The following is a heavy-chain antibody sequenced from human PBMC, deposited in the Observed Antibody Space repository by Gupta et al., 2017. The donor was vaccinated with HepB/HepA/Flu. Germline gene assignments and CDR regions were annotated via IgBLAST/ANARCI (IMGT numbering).Heavy chain of an antibody. D-gene: IGHD1/OR15-1a*01. CDR1: DYTFTSHD. CDR3: AILGRKLEQYPYEY. CDR2: VTQKDDDA. V-gene: IGHV1-8*01. Sequence: QVQLVQSGPELRKPGAAVTVSCRASDYTFTSHDVHWVRQAAGQVLEWMGWVTQKDDDAVWSQKFQDRVTMTRNLSKRAVHLELSGRRTYDTAIECGAILGRKLEQYPYEY. J-gene: IGHJ1*01.